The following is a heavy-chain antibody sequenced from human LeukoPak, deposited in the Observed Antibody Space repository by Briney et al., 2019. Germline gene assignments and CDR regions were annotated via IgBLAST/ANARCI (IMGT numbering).Heavy chain of an antibody. CDR3: ARVYLVGWFGELLYGNWFDP. Sequence: GPVKVSCKVSGYTLTELSMHWVRQAPGKGLEWMGGFDPEDGETIYAQKFQGRVTMTEDTSTDTAYMELSSLRSEDTAVYYCARVYLVGWFGELLYGNWFDPWGQGTLVTVSS. V-gene: IGHV1-24*01. CDR1: GYTLTELS. CDR2: FDPEDGET. D-gene: IGHD3-10*01. J-gene: IGHJ5*02.